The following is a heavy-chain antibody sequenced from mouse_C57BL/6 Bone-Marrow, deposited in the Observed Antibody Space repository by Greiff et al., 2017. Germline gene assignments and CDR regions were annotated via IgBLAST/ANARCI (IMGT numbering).Heavy chain of an antibody. CDR1: GFTFSDFY. CDR2: SRNKANDYTT. J-gene: IGHJ4*01. D-gene: IGHD2-3*01. CDR3: ARDGDGYYAMDY. V-gene: IGHV7-1*01. Sequence: EVKVVESGGGLVQSGRSLRLSCATSGFTFSDFYMEWVRQAPGKGLEWIAASRNKANDYTTEYSASVKGRFIVSRDTSQSILYLQMNALRAEDTAIYYCARDGDGYYAMDYWGQGTSVTVSS.